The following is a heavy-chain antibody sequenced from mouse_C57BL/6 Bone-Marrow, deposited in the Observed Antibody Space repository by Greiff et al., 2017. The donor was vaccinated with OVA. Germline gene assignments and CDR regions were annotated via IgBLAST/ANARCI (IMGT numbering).Heavy chain of an antibody. CDR2: IRSKSNNYAT. D-gene: IGHD1-1*01. Sequence: EVKLVESGGGLVQPKGSLKLSCAASGFSFNTYAMNWVRQAPGKGLEWVARIRSKSNNYATYYADSVKDRFTISRDDSESMLYLQMNNLKTEDTAMYYCGRGDYYGSSFDYWGQGTTLTVSS. V-gene: IGHV10-1*01. CDR3: GRGDYYGSSFDY. J-gene: IGHJ2*01. CDR1: GFSFNTYA.